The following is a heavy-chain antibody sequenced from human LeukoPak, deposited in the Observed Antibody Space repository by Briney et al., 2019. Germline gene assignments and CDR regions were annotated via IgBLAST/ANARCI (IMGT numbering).Heavy chain of an antibody. CDR3: AKDFFSSGWYEYCQH. CDR1: GFTFSSYA. J-gene: IGHJ1*01. Sequence: GGSLRLSCAASGFTFSSYAMSWVRQAPGKGLEWVSAISGSGGSTYYADSVKGRFTISRDNSKNTLYLQMNSLRAEDTAVYYCAKDFFSSGWYEYCQHWGQGTLVTVSS. V-gene: IGHV3-23*01. CDR2: ISGSGGST. D-gene: IGHD6-19*01.